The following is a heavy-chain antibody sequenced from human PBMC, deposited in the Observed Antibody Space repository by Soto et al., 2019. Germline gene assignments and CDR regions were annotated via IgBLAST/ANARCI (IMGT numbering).Heavy chain of an antibody. V-gene: IGHV1-69*02. CDR1: GGTFSSYT. CDR3: VSTDYYDSSGRKTWFDP. J-gene: IGHJ5*02. CDR2: IIPILGIA. Sequence: SVKVSCKASGGTFSSYTISWVRQAPGQGLEWMGRIIPILGIANYAQKFQGRVTITADKSTSTAYMELSSLRSEDTAVYYCVSTDYYDSSGRKTWFDPWGQGTLVTVPS. D-gene: IGHD3-22*01.